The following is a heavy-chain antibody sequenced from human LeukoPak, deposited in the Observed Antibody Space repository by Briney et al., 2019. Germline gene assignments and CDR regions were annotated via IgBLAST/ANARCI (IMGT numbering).Heavy chain of an antibody. Sequence: SETLSLTCTVSGGSISSGGYYWSWLRQHPGKGLEWIGYIYYSGSTYYNPSLKSRVTISVDTSKNQFSLKLSSVTAADTAVYYCARGRYYGSGSNDPYYFDYWGQGTLVTVSS. CDR3: ARGRYYGSGSNDPYYFDY. D-gene: IGHD3-10*01. CDR1: GGSISSGGYY. J-gene: IGHJ4*02. V-gene: IGHV4-31*03. CDR2: IYYSGST.